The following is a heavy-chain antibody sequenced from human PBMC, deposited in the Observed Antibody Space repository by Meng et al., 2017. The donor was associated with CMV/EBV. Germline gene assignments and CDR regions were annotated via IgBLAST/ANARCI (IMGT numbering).Heavy chain of an antibody. CDR3: ARAPPRSTGTTRYFDY. V-gene: IGHV4-59*01. Sequence: GSLRLSCTVSGGSISRYYWTWIRQPPGKGLEWIGYIYYSGSTNYNPSLKSRVTISVDTSKNQFSLKLSSVTAADTAVYYCARAPPRSTGTTRYFDYWGQGTLVTVSS. CDR2: IYYSGST. CDR1: GGSISRYY. D-gene: IGHD1-7*01. J-gene: IGHJ4*02.